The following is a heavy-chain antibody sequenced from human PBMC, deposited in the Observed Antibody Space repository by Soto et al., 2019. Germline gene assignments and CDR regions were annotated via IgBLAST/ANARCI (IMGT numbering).Heavy chain of an antibody. J-gene: IGHJ6*03. V-gene: IGHV3-49*03. CDR3: CRTYSSAWDYXFDV. Sequence: GGSLRLSCTASGFTFGDYTVSWFRQAPGKGLEWVGFTRTKTYGGTTEYAASVKGRCTISRDDSKSIDYLQLNSLKTEDTAVYYCCRTYSSAWDYXFDVWGKGTTVTVSS. CDR1: GFTFGDYT. CDR2: TRTKTYGGTT. D-gene: IGHD6-19*01.